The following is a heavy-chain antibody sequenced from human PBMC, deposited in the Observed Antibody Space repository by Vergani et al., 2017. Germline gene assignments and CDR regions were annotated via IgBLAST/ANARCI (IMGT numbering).Heavy chain of an antibody. CDR3: ARVSYYDILTGYPKGRNWFDP. J-gene: IGHJ5*02. CDR2: ISAYNGNT. D-gene: IGHD3-9*01. CDR1: GYTFTSYG. V-gene: IGHV1-18*04. Sequence: QVQLVQSGAEVKKPGASVKVSCKAPGYTFTSYGISWVRQAPGQGLEWMGWISAYNGNTNYAQKLQGRVTMTTDTSTSTAYMELRSLRSDDTAVYYCARVSYYDILTGYPKGRNWFDPWGQGTLVTVSS.